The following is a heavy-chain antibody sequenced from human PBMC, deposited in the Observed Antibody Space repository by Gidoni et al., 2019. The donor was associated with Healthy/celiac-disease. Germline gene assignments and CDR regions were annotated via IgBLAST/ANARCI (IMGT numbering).Heavy chain of an antibody. CDR3: ATDPESGYYGRFDY. D-gene: IGHD3-3*01. Sequence: YGMHWVQQAPGKGLEWMGLVDPEDGETIYAEKFQGRVTITADTSTDTAYMELSSLRSEDTAVYYCATDPESGYYGRFDYWGQGTLVTVSS. J-gene: IGHJ4*02. CDR1: YG. V-gene: IGHV1-69-2*01. CDR2: VDPEDGET.